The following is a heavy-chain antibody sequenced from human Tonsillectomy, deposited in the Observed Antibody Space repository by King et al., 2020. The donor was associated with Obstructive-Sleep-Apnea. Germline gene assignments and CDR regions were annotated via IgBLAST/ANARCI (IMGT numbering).Heavy chain of an antibody. J-gene: IGHJ4*02. Sequence: QLQESGPGLVKPSETLSLTCTVSGGSIRSSSHYWGWIRQSPRKGLQWIASIYYSGNTYHNPSLKSRVAISVDTSKNQFSLKLSSVTAADTAVYYCARRMETTNFDYWGQGTLVTVSS. CDR3: ARRMETTNFDY. CDR2: IYYSGNT. V-gene: IGHV4-39*07. D-gene: IGHD1-1*01. CDR1: GGSIRSSSHY.